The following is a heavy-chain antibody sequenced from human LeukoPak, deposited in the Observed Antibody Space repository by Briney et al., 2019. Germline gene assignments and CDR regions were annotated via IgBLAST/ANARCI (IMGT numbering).Heavy chain of an antibody. V-gene: IGHV1-2*02. CDR1: GYKFTGFY. Sequence: ASVKVSCKASGYKFTGFYMHWIRQAPGQGLEWMGWINPNSGDTKYAQKFQGRVTMTRDTSISTVYMELSRLRSDDTAVYYCARVTGYIVEDYFDYWGQGTLVTVSS. CDR2: INPNSGDT. J-gene: IGHJ4*02. CDR3: ARVTGYIVEDYFDY. D-gene: IGHD3-22*01.